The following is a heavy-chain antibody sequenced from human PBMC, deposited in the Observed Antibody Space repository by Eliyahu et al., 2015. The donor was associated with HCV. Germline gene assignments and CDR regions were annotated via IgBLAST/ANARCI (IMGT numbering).Heavy chain of an antibody. CDR2: LSAIGNYI. D-gene: IGHD1-26*01. CDR1: GFTFEDYR. J-gene: IGHJ3*01. CDR3: VRVRAGLAATFDAFDV. V-gene: IGHV3-21*01. Sequence: EVQLVESGGGLVKPGGSLRLSCAASGFTFEDYRMNWVRQAPGRGLEWVSYLSAIGNYIYYADSVKGRFTISRDDAKNSLYLQMNSLRAEDTAVYYCVRVRAGLAATFDAFDVWGQGTMVTVSS.